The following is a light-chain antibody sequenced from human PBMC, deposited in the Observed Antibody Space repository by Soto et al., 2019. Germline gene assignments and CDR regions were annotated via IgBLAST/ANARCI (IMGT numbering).Light chain of an antibody. CDR3: QQYLTLPYT. Sequence: DIQMTQSPSTLSASVGDRVTITCRASQFISSWLAWYQQKPGKAPKLLIHKASTLESGVPSRFSGSTSGSEFTLTISSLQPDDFATYYCQQYLTLPYTFGQGTKLEI. CDR1: QFISSW. V-gene: IGKV1-5*03. CDR2: KAS. J-gene: IGKJ2*01.